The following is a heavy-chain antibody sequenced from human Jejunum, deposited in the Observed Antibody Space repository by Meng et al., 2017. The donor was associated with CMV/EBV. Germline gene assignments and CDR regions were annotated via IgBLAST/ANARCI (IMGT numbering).Heavy chain of an antibody. CDR1: GFIFSTYW. CDR3: ARSPGGYFDA. J-gene: IGHJ4*02. Sequence: EVQLVESGGGLVESVESLRLSCAASGFIFSTYWRHWVRQTPGKGLEWVSRMNGDGSSISYRDSVKGRFTISRDNAKNTLFLQMISLRDEDTAVYYCARSPGGYFDAWGQGTLVTVSS. CDR2: MNGDGSSI. V-gene: IGHV3-74*01.